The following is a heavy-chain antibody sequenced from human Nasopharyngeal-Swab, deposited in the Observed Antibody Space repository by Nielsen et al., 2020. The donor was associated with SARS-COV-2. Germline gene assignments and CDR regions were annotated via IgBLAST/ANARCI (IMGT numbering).Heavy chain of an antibody. CDR1: GGSFSGYY. V-gene: IGHV4-34*01. CDR3: ARAKQLVSWYYYYGMDV. D-gene: IGHD6-6*01. CDR2: INHSGST. Sequence: SETLSLTCAVYGGSFSGYYWSWIRQTPGKGLEWIGEINHSGSTNYNPSLKSRVIISVDTSKNQFSLKLSSVTAADTAVYYCARAKQLVSWYYYYGMDVWGQGTTVTVSS. J-gene: IGHJ6*02.